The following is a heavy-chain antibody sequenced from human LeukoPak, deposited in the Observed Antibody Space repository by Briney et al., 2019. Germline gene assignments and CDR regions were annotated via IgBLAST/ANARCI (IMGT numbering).Heavy chain of an antibody. Sequence: PGRSLRLSCAASGFTFSSYAMHWVRQAPGKGLEWVAVISYDGSNKYYADSVKGRFTISRDNSKNTLYLQMNSLRAEDTAVYYCAKNGASKLTLDYWGQGTLVTVSS. CDR2: ISYDGSNK. D-gene: IGHD2-15*01. CDR3: AKNGASKLTLDY. J-gene: IGHJ4*02. CDR1: GFTFSSYA. V-gene: IGHV3-30-3*02.